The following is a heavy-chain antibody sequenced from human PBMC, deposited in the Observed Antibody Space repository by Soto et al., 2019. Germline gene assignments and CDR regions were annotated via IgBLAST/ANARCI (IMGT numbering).Heavy chain of an antibody. Sequence: QVQLQESGPGLVKPSGTLSLTCAVSGVSISSHDWWTWVRQPPGKGLEWIGESHQSGKTHYNSSLESRVTISLDKSKNQFSLNLSSVTVADTAVYYCATRDTSRFYWGQGTLVTVSS. CDR1: GVSISSHDW. CDR2: SHQSGKT. D-gene: IGHD6-13*01. J-gene: IGHJ4*02. V-gene: IGHV4-4*02. CDR3: ATRDTSRFY.